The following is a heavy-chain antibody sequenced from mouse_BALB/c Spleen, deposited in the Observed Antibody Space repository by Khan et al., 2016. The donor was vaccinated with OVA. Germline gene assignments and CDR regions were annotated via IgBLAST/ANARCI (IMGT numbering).Heavy chain of an antibody. D-gene: IGHD1-1*01. V-gene: IGHV1-7*01. CDR1: GYTFINYW. J-gene: IGHJ2*01. CDR3: ARRGLRWDFDY. CDR2: LNPSTGYT. Sequence: QVQLQQSGAELAKPGASVKMSCKASGYTFINYWILWIKQRPGQGLEWIGYLNPSTGYTEYNQNFKDKATLTADKSSSTAYMPLSSLPSEDSTVYYCARRGLRWDFDYWGQGTTRTVSS.